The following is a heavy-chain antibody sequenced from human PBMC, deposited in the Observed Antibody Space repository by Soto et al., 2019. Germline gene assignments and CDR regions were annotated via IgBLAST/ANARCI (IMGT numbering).Heavy chain of an antibody. Sequence: SETLSLTCSVSGDSISTVDYFWAWIRQPPGQALEYIGYIYKSTTTYYNPSFESRVAISLDTSKSQFSLTVTSVTAADTAVYFCARGRYCLTGRCFPNWFDSWGQGTRVTVSS. J-gene: IGHJ5*01. D-gene: IGHD2-15*01. CDR1: GDSISTVDYF. V-gene: IGHV4-30-4*01. CDR3: ARGRYCLTGRCFPNWFDS. CDR2: IYKSTTT.